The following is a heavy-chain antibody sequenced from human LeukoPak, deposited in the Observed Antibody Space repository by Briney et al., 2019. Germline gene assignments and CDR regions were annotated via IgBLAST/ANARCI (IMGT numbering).Heavy chain of an antibody. CDR2: IYSGGST. Sequence: PGWSLRLSCAASGFTVSSNYMSWVRQAPGKGLEWVSVIYSGGSTYYADSVKGRFTISRDNSKNSLYLQMNSLRTEDTALYYCAKETEPGIAVAGVDYWGQGSLVT. J-gene: IGHJ4*02. CDR3: AKETEPGIAVAGVDY. CDR1: GFTVSSNY. D-gene: IGHD6-19*01. V-gene: IGHV3-53*05.